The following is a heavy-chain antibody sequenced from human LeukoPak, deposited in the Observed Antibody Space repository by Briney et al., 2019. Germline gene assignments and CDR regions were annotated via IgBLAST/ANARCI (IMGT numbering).Heavy chain of an antibody. CDR1: GGSISSSSYY. Sequence: SETLSLTCTVSGGSISSSSYYWGWIRQPPGNGLERIGSIYYSGSTYYNPYPKSRDTISGDTSRHQFSLKLSSVTAADTAVYYCARLEKVVGPATFDYWGQGTLVTVSS. J-gene: IGHJ4*02. D-gene: IGHD2-15*01. V-gene: IGHV4-39*01. CDR3: ARLEKVVGPATFDY. CDR2: IYYSGST.